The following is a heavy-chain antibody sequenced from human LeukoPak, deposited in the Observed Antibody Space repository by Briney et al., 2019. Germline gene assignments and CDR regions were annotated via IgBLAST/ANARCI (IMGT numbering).Heavy chain of an antibody. V-gene: IGHV3-30*02. J-gene: IGHJ4*02. CDR1: GFIFRNYG. CDR2: LRNDESEI. Sequence: PGGSLRLSCAASGFIFRNYGMHWLRQAPGKGLEWLAFLRNDESEIFYADSVKGRFTISRDNSKNTLSLQMSSLRDEDTAVYYCVKDTGRGDFWGQGTQVTVSS. D-gene: IGHD1-14*01. CDR3: VKDTGRGDF.